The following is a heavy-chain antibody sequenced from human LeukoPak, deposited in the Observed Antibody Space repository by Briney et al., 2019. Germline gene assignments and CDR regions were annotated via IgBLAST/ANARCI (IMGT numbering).Heavy chain of an antibody. CDR1: GGFMSSSRDF. CDR2: IYYSGST. V-gene: IGHV4-39*01. Sequence: SEPLSLTCTVSGGFMSSSRDFCGRIRKPPGKGLEGNGSIYYSGSTSYNPSLKSRVTISVDTSKNQFSLKLSSVTAADTAVYYCARLHWLGPDYWGQGTLVTVSS. D-gene: IGHD3-22*01. J-gene: IGHJ4*02. CDR3: ARLHWLGPDY.